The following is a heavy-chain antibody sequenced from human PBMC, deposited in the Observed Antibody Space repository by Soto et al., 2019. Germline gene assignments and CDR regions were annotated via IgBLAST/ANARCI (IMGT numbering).Heavy chain of an antibody. D-gene: IGHD1-20*01. J-gene: IGHJ4*02. Sequence: QLQLQESGPGLVKPSETLSLTCAVSGGSISGSYYYWGWLRQPPGRGPEWLGRVFYTGFTSYNPSLESRVSVSVDTSKILFSLKASAVTAADTAVYYCASSQKGYNWNYFDHWGQGALVTVAS. CDR1: GGSISGSYYY. CDR2: VFYTGFT. V-gene: IGHV4-39*01. CDR3: ASSQKGYNWNYFDH.